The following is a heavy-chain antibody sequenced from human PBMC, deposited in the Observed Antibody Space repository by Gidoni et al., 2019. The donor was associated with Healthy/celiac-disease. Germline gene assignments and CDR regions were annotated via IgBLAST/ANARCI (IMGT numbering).Heavy chain of an antibody. CDR3: ARKPWLGSSRYYGMDV. CDR1: GYTFTGYY. CDR2: INPNSGGT. V-gene: IGHV1-2*02. J-gene: IGHJ6*02. D-gene: IGHD6-19*01. Sequence: QVQLVQSGAEVKKPGASVKVSCKASGYTFTGYYMHWVRQAPGQGLEWMGWINPNSGGTNYAQKFQGRVTMTRDTSISTAYMELSRLRSDDTAVYYCARKPWLGSSRYYGMDVWGQGTTVTVSS.